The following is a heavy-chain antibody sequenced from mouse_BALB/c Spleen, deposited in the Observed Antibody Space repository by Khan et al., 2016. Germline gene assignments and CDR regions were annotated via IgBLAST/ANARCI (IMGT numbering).Heavy chain of an antibody. CDR1: GFTFTDYY. CDR3: ARHGYYVDAMDY. V-gene: IGHV7-3*02. Sequence: EVELVESGGGLVQPGGSLRLSCATSGFTFTDYYMSWVRQPPGKALEWLGFIRNKANGYTTEYSASVKGRFTISRDNAQSIVYLQINTRRAEDSAKYYWARHGYYVDAMDYWGQGTSVTVSS. CDR2: IRNKANGYTT. D-gene: IGHD2-3*01. J-gene: IGHJ4*01.